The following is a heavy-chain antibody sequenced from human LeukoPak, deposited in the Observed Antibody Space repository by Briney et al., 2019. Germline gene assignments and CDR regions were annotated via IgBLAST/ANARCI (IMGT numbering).Heavy chain of an antibody. CDR3: ATASGSYHLDY. CDR1: GGSISSYY. D-gene: IGHD1-26*01. J-gene: IGHJ4*02. CDR2: IYYSGST. Sequence: SETLSLTCTVSGGSISSYYWSWIRQPPGKGLEWIGYIYYSGSTNYNPSLKSRVTILVDTSKNQFSLKLSSVTAAGTAVYYCATASGSYHLDYWGQGTLVTVSS. V-gene: IGHV4-59*01.